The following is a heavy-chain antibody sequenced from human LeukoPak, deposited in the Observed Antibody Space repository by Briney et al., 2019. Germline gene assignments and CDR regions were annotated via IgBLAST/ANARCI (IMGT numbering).Heavy chain of an antibody. J-gene: IGHJ4*02. CDR1: GGSFSGYY. Sequence: SETLSLTCAVYGGSFSGYYWSWIRQPPGKGLEWIGEINHSGSTNYNPSLKSRVTISVDTSKNQFSLKLSSVTAEDTAVYYCARSFVVVPAALGAFFDYWGQGTLVTVSS. V-gene: IGHV4-34*01. D-gene: IGHD2-2*01. CDR2: INHSGST. CDR3: ARSFVVVPAALGAFFDY.